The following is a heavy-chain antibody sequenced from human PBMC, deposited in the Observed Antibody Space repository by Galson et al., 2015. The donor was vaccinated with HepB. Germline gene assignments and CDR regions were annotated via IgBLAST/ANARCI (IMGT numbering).Heavy chain of an antibody. J-gene: IGHJ3*02. CDR3: ATWGRDTAMGSDAFDI. Sequence: QSGAEVKKPGESLKISCKGSGYSFTSYWIGWVRQMPGKGLEWMGIIYPGDSDTRYSPSFQGQVTISADKSISTAYLQWSSLKASDTAMYYCATWGRDTAMGSDAFDIWGQGTMVTVSS. CDR1: GYSFTSYW. D-gene: IGHD5-18*01. V-gene: IGHV5-51*01. CDR2: IYPGDSDT.